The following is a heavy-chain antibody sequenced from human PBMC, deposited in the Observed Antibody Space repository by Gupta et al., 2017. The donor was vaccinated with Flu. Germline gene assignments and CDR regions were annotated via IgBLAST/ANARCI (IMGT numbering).Heavy chain of an antibody. CDR2: ISSSSSYI. Sequence: EVQLVESGGGLVKPGGSLRLSCAASGFTFSSYSMNWVRQAPGKGLEWVSSISSSSSYIYYADSVKGRFTISRDKAKNSLYLQMNSLRAEDTAVYYCATVLIVVVPAASYYGMDVWGQGTTVTVSS. V-gene: IGHV3-21*01. D-gene: IGHD2-2*01. CDR3: ATVLIVVVPAASYYGMDV. J-gene: IGHJ6*02. CDR1: GFTFSSYS.